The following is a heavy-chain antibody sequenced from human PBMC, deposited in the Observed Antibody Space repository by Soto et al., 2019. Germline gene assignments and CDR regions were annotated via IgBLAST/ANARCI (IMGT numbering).Heavy chain of an antibody. CDR3: ARNVYSSGWYVDY. Sequence: EVQLVESGGGLVQPGGSLRLSCAASGFTFSDHYMDWVRQAPGKGLEWVGRSRNKANSYTTEYAASVKDRFTISREDSENSLYLQMNSMKTEDTAVYYCARNVYSSGWYVDYWGQGTLVTVSS. CDR1: GFTFSDHY. J-gene: IGHJ4*02. D-gene: IGHD6-19*01. V-gene: IGHV3-72*01. CDR2: SRNKANSYTT.